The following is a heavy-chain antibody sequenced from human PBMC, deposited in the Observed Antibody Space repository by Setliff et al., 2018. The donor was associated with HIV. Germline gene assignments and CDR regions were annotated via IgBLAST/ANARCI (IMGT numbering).Heavy chain of an antibody. Sequence: GGSLRLSCTASGFTFNNFAINWVRQAPGRGLDWVSVTRGGGLTIYYADPVKGRFTISRDNSKNTLYLQMNSLRVEDTAVYYCTKRTGNGWSHTDYWGHGTLVTVSS. V-gene: IGHV3-23*01. CDR3: TKRTGNGWSHTDY. J-gene: IGHJ4*01. CDR1: GFTFNNFA. D-gene: IGHD6-19*01. CDR2: TRGGGLTI.